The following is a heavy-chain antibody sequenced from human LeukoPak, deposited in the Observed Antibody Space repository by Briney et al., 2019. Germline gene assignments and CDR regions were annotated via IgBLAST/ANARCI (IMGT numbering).Heavy chain of an antibody. V-gene: IGHV4-59*01. D-gene: IGHD6-6*01. CDR3: TKYSTSSRSYYFDY. Sequence: SETLSLTCTVSGGSISSYYWSWIRQPPGKGLEWIGYIYHSGSTNYNPSLKGRVTISVDTSKNQFSLKLSYVTAADTAVYYCTKYSTSSRSYYFDYWGQGTLVTVSS. J-gene: IGHJ4*02. CDR1: GGSISSYY. CDR2: IYHSGST.